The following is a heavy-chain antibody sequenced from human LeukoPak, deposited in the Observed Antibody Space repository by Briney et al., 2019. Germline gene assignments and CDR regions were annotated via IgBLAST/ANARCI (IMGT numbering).Heavy chain of an antibody. CDR2: ISGSGAST. J-gene: IGHJ4*02. V-gene: IGHV3-23*01. Sequence: GGSLRLSCAASGFTFSSYAMSWVRQAPGKGLEWVSCISGSGASTYYADSVKGRFTISRDNSKNTLYLQMNSLGAEDTAVYYCVTAAGRSGSYYSNYWGQGTLVTVSS. CDR1: GFTFSSYA. D-gene: IGHD1-26*01. CDR3: VTAAGRSGSYYSNY.